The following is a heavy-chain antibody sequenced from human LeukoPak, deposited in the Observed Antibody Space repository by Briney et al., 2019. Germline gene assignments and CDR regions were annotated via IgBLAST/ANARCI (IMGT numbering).Heavy chain of an antibody. CDR2: INHSGST. CDR1: GGSFSGYY. V-gene: IGHV4-34*01. CDR3: ARHGVRYFDWLPYFDY. Sequence: SETLSLTCAVYGGSFSGYYWSWIRQPPGKGLEWIGEINHSGSTNYNPSLKSRVTISVDTSKNQFSLKLSSVTAADTAVYYCARHGVRYFDWLPYFDYWGQRTLVTVSS. D-gene: IGHD3-9*01. J-gene: IGHJ4*02.